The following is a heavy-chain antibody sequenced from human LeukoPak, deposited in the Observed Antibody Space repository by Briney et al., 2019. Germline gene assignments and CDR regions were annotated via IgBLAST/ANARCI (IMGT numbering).Heavy chain of an antibody. Sequence: GGSLRLSCAASGFTFSSYEMNWVRQAPGKGLEWASYISSSGSTIYHADSVKGRFTISRDNAKNSLYLQMNSLRAEDTAVYYCAELGITMIGGVWGKGTTVTISS. J-gene: IGHJ6*04. CDR1: GFTFSSYE. D-gene: IGHD3-10*02. CDR2: ISSSGSTI. V-gene: IGHV3-48*03. CDR3: AELGITMIGGV.